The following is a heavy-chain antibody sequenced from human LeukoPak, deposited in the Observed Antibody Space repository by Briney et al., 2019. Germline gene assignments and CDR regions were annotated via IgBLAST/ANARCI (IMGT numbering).Heavy chain of an antibody. CDR1: GGSFSSYY. D-gene: IGHD6-13*01. J-gene: IGHJ6*03. CDR2: IYYSGST. V-gene: IGHV4-59*01. Sequence: PSETLSLTCAVYGGSFSSYYWSWIRQPPGKGLEWIGYIYYSGSTNYNPSLKSRVTISVDTSKNQFSLKLSSVTAADTAVYYCARVVAAAGTDEHMDVWGKGTTVTVSS. CDR3: ARVVAAAGTDEHMDV.